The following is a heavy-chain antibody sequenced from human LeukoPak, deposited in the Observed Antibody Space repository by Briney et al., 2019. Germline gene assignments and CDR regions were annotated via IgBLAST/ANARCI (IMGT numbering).Heavy chain of an antibody. CDR1: GFTFSSYG. J-gene: IGHJ5*02. CDR3: AKGDDPES. D-gene: IGHD3-3*01. CDR2: IRYDGSNK. V-gene: IGHV3-30*02. Sequence: GGSLRLSCAASGFTFSSYGMHWVRQAPGKRLEWVAFIRYDGSNKYYADSVKGRFTISRDNSKNTMNLQMNSLRTEDTAVYYCAKGDDPESWGQGTLVIVAS.